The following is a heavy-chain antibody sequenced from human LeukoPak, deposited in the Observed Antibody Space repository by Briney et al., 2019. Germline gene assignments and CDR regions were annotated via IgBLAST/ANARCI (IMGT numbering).Heavy chain of an antibody. CDR3: SLQSYSSGWYY. D-gene: IGHD6-19*01. J-gene: IGHJ4*02. V-gene: IGHV3-9*01. CDR2: ISWNSGSI. Sequence: PGGSLRLSCAASGFTFNDYAMHWVRQAPGKGLEWVSGISWNSGSIGYADSMKGRFTISRDNAKNSLYLQMNSLRAEDTAVYYCSLQSYSSGWYYWGQGTLVTVSS. CDR1: GFTFNDYA.